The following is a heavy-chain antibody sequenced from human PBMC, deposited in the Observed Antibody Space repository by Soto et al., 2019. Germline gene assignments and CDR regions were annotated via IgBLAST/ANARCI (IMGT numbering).Heavy chain of an antibody. Sequence: ASVKVSCKASGYTFTDHAIHWVRQVPGQRLEWMGIINPSGGSTSYAQKFQGRVTMTRDTSTSTVYMELSSLRSENTAVYYCARIAADYYDSSGYNYFDYWGQGTLVTVSS. D-gene: IGHD3-22*01. CDR3: ARIAADYYDSSGYNYFDY. J-gene: IGHJ4*02. CDR2: INPSGGST. V-gene: IGHV1-46*03. CDR1: GYTFTDHA.